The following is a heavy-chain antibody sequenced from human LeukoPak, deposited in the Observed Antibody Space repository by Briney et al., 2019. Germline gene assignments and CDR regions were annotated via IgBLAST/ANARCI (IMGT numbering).Heavy chain of an antibody. CDR2: IYTSGST. Sequence: SETLSLTCTVSGGSISSSSYYWSWIRQPAGKGLEWIGRIYTSGSTNYNPSLKSRVTMSVDTSKNQFSLKLSSVTAADTAVYYCARVVPAASVARFDPWGQGTLVTVSS. J-gene: IGHJ5*02. V-gene: IGHV4-61*02. CDR3: ARVVPAASVARFDP. CDR1: GGSISSSSYY. D-gene: IGHD2-2*01.